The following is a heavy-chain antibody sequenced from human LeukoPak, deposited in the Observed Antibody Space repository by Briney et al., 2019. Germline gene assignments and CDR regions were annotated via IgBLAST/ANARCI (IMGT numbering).Heavy chain of an antibody. J-gene: IGHJ4*02. CDR1: GFTFSDCD. Sequence: GGSLRLSCTASGFTFSDCDMNWFRQAPGKGLEWVSSVSYRTSHIYYADSVKGRFTISRDNAKNSLYLQMDSLRAEDTAVYFCGRAFPPLRTAAAGDYWGQGTLVTVSS. D-gene: IGHD6-13*01. CDR2: VSYRTSHI. CDR3: GRAFPPLRTAAAGDY. V-gene: IGHV3-21*01.